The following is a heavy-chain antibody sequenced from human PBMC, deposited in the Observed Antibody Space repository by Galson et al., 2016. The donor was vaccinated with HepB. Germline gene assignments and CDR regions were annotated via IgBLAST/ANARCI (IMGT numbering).Heavy chain of an antibody. CDR2: ITNIGGNT. J-gene: IGHJ4*02. V-gene: IGHV3-23*01. CDR3: AKVDCGGDCKRFDY. Sequence: SLRLSCAASGFTFSSYGMHWVRQAPGKGLEWVSSITNIGGNTYYADSVRGRFTISRDNSKNTLYLQMSSLRAEDTALYYCAKVDCGGDCKRFDYWGQGTLVTVS. D-gene: IGHD2-21*02. CDR1: GFTFSSYG.